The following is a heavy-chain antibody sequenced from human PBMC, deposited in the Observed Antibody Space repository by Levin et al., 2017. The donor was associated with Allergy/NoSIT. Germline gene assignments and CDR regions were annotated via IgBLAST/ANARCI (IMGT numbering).Heavy chain of an antibody. J-gene: IGHJ6*02. CDR1: GFTFSSYG. Sequence: GGSLRLSCAASGFTFSSYGMSWVRQAPGKGLEWVSGISGSGGSTYYADSVKGRFTISRDNSKDTLFLQTKTLRAEDTAVYSCAKPSDYIWWRYAYGMDVWGQGTTVTVSS. D-gene: IGHD3-16*01. CDR3: AKPSDYIWWRYAYGMDV. CDR2: ISGSGGST. V-gene: IGHV3-23*01.